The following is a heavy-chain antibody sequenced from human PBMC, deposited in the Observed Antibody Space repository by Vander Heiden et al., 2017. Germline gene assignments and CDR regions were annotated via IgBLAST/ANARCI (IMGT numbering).Heavy chain of an antibody. Sequence: QVTLKESGPVLVKPTETLTLTCTVSGFSLSTARMGVSWIRHPPGKSLEWLAHIFSNDEKSYSTSLKSRLTISKDTPKSQVVLTMTNMDPGDTATYYCARTRWLQLKNWYFDLWGRGTLVTVSS. CDR1: GFSLSTARMG. CDR3: ARTRWLQLKNWYFDL. V-gene: IGHV2-26*01. CDR2: IFSNDEK. D-gene: IGHD5-12*01. J-gene: IGHJ2*01.